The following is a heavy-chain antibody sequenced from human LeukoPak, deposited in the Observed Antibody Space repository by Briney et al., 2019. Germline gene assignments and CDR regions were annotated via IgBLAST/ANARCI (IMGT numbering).Heavy chain of an antibody. CDR2: INNSGST. CDR1: GGYFSGYY. Sequence: PSETLSLTCAVYGGYFSGYYWSWIRQPPGKGLEWIGEINNSGSTNYNPSLKSRVTISVDTSKNQFSLKLSSVTAADTAVYYCARGGCSGGSCYSRGPWFDPWGQGTLVTVSS. CDR3: ARGGCSGGSCYSRGPWFDP. D-gene: IGHD2-15*01. V-gene: IGHV4-34*01. J-gene: IGHJ5*02.